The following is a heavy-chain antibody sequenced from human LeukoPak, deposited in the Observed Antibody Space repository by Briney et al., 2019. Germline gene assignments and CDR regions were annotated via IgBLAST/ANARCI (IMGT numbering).Heavy chain of an antibody. D-gene: IGHD5/OR15-5a*01. CDR1: GGSISSGGYS. V-gene: IGHV4-31*03. CDR3: ARDGRDLR. CDR2: IYYSGST. J-gene: IGHJ4*02. Sequence: PSETLSLTCTVSGGSISSGGYSWSWIRQHPGKGLEWIGYIYYSGSTYYNPSLKSRVTISVDTSKNQFSLKLSSVTAADTAVYYCARDGRDLRWGQGTLVTVSS.